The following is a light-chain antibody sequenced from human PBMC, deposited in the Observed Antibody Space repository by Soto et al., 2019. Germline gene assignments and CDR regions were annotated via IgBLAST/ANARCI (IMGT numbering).Light chain of an antibody. CDR3: QQYGRSLHT. Sequence: ENVLTQSPDILSLSPGERVTLSCRASQSISNNYLAWYQQKPGQAPRVLIYGASNRATGIPDRFSGSGSGTDFTLTISRLQPEDVALYYCQQYGRSLHTFGRGTKLEIK. J-gene: IGKJ2*01. CDR1: QSISNNY. V-gene: IGKV3-20*01. CDR2: GAS.